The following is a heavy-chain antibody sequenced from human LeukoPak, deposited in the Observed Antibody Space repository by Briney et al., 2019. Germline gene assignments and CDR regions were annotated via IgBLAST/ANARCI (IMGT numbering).Heavy chain of an antibody. CDR3: ARVVDIAVAGTNYYYMDV. CDR1: GGSISSYY. D-gene: IGHD6-19*01. CDR2: IYTSGST. Sequence: SETLSLTCTVSGGSISSYYWSWIRQPAGKGLEWIGRIYTSGSTTYNPSLKSRVTISVDTSKNQFSLKLSSVTAADTAVYYCARVVDIAVAGTNYYYMDVWGKGTTVTISS. J-gene: IGHJ6*03. V-gene: IGHV4-4*07.